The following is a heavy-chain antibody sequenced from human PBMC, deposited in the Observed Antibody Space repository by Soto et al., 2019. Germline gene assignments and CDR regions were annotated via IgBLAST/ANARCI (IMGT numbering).Heavy chain of an antibody. V-gene: IGHV3-23*01. J-gene: IGHJ4*02. CDR1: GFTFSDFG. Sequence: EVQLLESGGDLVQSGGSLRLSCEASGFTFSDFGMSWVRQIPGKGLEWVSTVNNDGRNTHYADSVEGRFTISRDNSKNTLYLQMGSRRAEDTAIYYCAKDAGNEESRFDYWGQGTLVTVSS. CDR2: VNNDGRNT. CDR3: AKDAGNEESRFDY.